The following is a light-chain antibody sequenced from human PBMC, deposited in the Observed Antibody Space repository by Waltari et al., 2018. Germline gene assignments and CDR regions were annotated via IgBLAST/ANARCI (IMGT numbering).Light chain of an antibody. CDR3: ISYTTSNTWV. Sequence: QSALTQPASVSGSPGQSITISCTGSSRDVGGYSYASCYQQHPGKAPKLMTYHVSERPSGVSNRFSGSKSGNTASLTISGLQAEDEADYYCISYTTSNTWVFGGGTKLTVL. J-gene: IGLJ3*02. CDR1: SRDVGGYSY. CDR2: HVS. V-gene: IGLV2-14*01.